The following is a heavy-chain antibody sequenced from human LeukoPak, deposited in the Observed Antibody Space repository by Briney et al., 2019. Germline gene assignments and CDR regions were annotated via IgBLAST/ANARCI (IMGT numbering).Heavy chain of an antibody. V-gene: IGHV4-34*01. D-gene: IGHD3-22*01. Sequence: SDTLSLTCAVYGGSFRGYYWSWVRQPPGKGLEGRGEINHSGSTNYTPSLKRRVTISVHTSKNQFSLKLSSVTAADTAVYYCARAGYYDSSGENVDFWGQGTLVTVSS. J-gene: IGHJ4*02. CDR1: GGSFRGYY. CDR3: ARAGYYDSSGENVDF. CDR2: INHSGST.